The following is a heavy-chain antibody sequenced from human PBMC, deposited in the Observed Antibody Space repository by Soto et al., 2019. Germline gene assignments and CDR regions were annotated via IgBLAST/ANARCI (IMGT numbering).Heavy chain of an antibody. Sequence: SETLSLTCTVSGGSISSGDYYWSWIRQPPGKGLEWIGYIYYSGSTYYNPSLKSRVTISVDTSKNQFSLKLSSVTAADTAVYYCEREPYYGSGYNWFDPWGPGTLVTVYS. CDR3: EREPYYGSGYNWFDP. CDR2: IYYSGST. CDR1: GGSISSGDYY. V-gene: IGHV4-30-4*02. J-gene: IGHJ5*02. D-gene: IGHD3-10*01.